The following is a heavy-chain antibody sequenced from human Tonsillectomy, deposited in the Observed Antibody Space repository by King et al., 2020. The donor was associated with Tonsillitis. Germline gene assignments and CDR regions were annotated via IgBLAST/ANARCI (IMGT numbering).Heavy chain of an antibody. D-gene: IGHD5-12*01. J-gene: IGHJ4*02. CDR2: ISYDGNNK. V-gene: IGHV3-30*18. Sequence: VQLVESGGGVVQPGTSLRLSCAASGFTFSSYGMHWVRQAPGKGLEWVAFISYDGNNKHYVDSVKGRFTLSRDNSKNTVYLQMNSLRPEDSAVYYCAKSLGGDSGYDFMFDYWGQGTLVTVSS. CDR3: AKSLGGDSGYDFMFDY. CDR1: GFTFSSYG.